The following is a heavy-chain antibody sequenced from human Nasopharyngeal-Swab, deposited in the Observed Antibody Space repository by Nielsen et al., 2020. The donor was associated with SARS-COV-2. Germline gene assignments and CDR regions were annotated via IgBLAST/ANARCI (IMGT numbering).Heavy chain of an antibody. CDR2: ILTNGST. Sequence: SETLSLTCTVSGGSISSGTYYWSWIRQPAGKGLEWIGRILTNGSTNYNPSLKSRITISVDTSKNQFSLRLSSVTAADTAVYYRAKKDKLQHLDAFDIWGQGTVVTVSS. V-gene: IGHV4-61*02. J-gene: IGHJ3*02. D-gene: IGHD6-13*01. CDR3: AKKDKLQHLDAFDI. CDR1: GGSISSGTYY.